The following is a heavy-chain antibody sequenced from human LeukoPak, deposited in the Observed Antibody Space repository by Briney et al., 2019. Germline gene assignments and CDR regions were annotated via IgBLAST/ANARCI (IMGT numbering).Heavy chain of an antibody. V-gene: IGHV4-39*07. CDR3: ARNGGSGSYYYYYMDV. D-gene: IGHD3-10*01. Sequence: SETLSLTCTVSGGSISSSTYYWGWIRQPPGKGLEWIGSIFYSGRTYYNPSLKSRVTMSVDTSKNQFSLILSSVNAAGTAVYYCARNGGSGSYYYYYMDVWGKGTTVTVSS. CDR2: IFYSGRT. J-gene: IGHJ6*03. CDR1: GGSISSSTYY.